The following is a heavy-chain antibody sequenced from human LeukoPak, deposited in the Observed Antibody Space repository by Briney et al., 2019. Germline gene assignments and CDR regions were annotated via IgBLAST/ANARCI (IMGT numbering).Heavy chain of an antibody. J-gene: IGHJ6*02. CDR1: GFTVSSNY. D-gene: IGHD6-19*01. CDR2: IYSGGST. CDR3: ARQAVAGTYYYYYGMDV. V-gene: IGHV3-53*04. Sequence: PGGSLRLSCAASGFTVSSNYMSWVRQAPGKGLEWVSVIYSGGSTYYADSVKGRFTISRHNSKNTLYLQMNSPRAEDTAVYYCARQAVAGTYYYYYGMDVWGQGTTVTVSS.